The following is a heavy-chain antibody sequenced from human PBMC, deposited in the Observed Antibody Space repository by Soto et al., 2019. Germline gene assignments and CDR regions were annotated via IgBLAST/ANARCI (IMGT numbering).Heavy chain of an antibody. V-gene: IGHV1-69*13. J-gene: IGHJ5*02. CDR1: GGTFSSYA. CDR3: AREGYCSGGSCYYHRPNWFDP. CDR2: IIPIFGTA. Sequence: ASVKVSCKASGGTFSSYAISWVRQAPGQGLEWMGGIIPIFGTANYAQKFQGRVTITADESTSTAYMELSSLRPEDTAVYYCAREGYCSGGSCYYHRPNWFDPWGQGTLVTVSS. D-gene: IGHD2-15*01.